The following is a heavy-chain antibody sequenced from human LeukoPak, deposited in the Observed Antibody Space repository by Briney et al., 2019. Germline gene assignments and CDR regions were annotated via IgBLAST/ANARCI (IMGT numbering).Heavy chain of an antibody. D-gene: IGHD5-12*01. CDR1: GGSFSGYY. V-gene: IGHV4-34*01. J-gene: IGHJ4*02. CDR2: INHSGST. Sequence: PSETLSLTCAVYGGSFSGYYWSWIRQPPGKGLEWIGEINHSGSTNYNPSLKSRVTISVDTSKNQFSLKLSSVTAADTAVYYCARLGHIVATIMDGVLDYWGQGTLVTVSS. CDR3: ARLGHIVATIMDGVLDY.